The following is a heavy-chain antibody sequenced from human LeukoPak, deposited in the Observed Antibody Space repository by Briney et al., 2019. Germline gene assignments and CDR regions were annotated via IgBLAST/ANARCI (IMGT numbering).Heavy chain of an antibody. CDR1: GFTFSSYS. CDR2: ISSSSSYI. CDR3: AGDPLWFGERWFDP. V-gene: IGHV3-21*01. J-gene: IGHJ5*02. Sequence: PGGSLRLSCAASGFTFSSYSMNWVRQAPGKGLEWVSSISSSSSYIYYADSVKGRFTISRDNAKNSLYLQMNSLRAEDTAVYYCAGDPLWFGERWFDPWGQGTLVTVSS. D-gene: IGHD3-10*01.